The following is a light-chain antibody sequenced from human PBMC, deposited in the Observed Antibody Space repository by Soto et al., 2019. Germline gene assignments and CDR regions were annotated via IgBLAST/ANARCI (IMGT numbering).Light chain of an antibody. CDR3: QKYNSAPWT. CDR1: QGISNY. J-gene: IGKJ1*01. CDR2: VAS. Sequence: DIQMTQSPSSLSASVGDRVIITCRASQGISNYLAWYQQQPGKVPKLLIYVASTLQSGDPSRFSGSGSGTDFTLTISSLQPEDVATYYGQKYNSAPWTFGQGTKVDIK. V-gene: IGKV1-27*01.